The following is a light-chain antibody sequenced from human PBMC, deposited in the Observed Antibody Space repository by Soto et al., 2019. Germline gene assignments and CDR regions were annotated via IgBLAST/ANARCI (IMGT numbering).Light chain of an antibody. CDR3: SSYTSSNTYV. Sequence: QSVLTQPASVSGPPGQSITISCTGTSSDVGGYNYVSWYQQYPGKAPKLMIYEVSNRPSGVSNRFSGSKSGNTASLTISGLQAEDEAAYYCSSYTSSNTYVFGPGTKLTVL. J-gene: IGLJ1*01. V-gene: IGLV2-14*01. CDR2: EVS. CDR1: SSDVGGYNY.